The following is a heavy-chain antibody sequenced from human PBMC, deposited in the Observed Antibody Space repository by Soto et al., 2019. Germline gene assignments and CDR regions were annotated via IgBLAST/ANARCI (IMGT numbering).Heavy chain of an antibody. Sequence: GGSLRLSCAASGFTFSNAGMNWVRQAPGKGLEWVGRIKSKTDGGTTDYAAPVKGRFTISRDDSKNTLYLQMNSLKTEDTAVYYCTTLQLRPTYYYYGVDVWGQGTTVTVSS. CDR2: IKSKTDGGTT. V-gene: IGHV3-15*07. J-gene: IGHJ6*02. CDR1: GFTFSNAG. D-gene: IGHD3-3*01. CDR3: TTLQLRPTYYYYGVDV.